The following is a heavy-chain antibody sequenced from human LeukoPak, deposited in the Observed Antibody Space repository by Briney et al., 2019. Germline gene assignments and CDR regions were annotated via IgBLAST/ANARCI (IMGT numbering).Heavy chain of an antibody. CDR2: AYYTGDT. D-gene: IGHD1-26*01. CDR3: ARGRGYGGNYLRSFDI. CDR1: GGAIGFYY. V-gene: IGHV4-59*08. Sequence: NPSETLSLTCTVSGGAIGFYYWNWIRQTPGKGLEWIGYAYYTGDTNYNPSLKSRVTILLDRSKNQFSLKLSSVTAADTAVYYCARGRGYGGNYLRSFDIWGQGTMVTVSS. J-gene: IGHJ3*02.